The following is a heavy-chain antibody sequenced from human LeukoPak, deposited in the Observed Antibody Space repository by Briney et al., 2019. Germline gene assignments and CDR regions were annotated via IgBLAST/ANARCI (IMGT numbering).Heavy chain of an antibody. V-gene: IGHV3-21*01. CDR1: GFTFSSYS. CDR2: ISSSSSYI. J-gene: IGHJ3*01. Sequence: GGSLRLSCAASGFTFSSYSMNWVRQAPGKGLEWVSSISSSSSYIYYADSLKGRFTISRDNTNTSLFLQMNSLRAEDTATYFCARRGTDASFSFFDVWGQGTMVTVSS. D-gene: IGHD1-1*01. CDR3: ARRGTDASFSFFDV.